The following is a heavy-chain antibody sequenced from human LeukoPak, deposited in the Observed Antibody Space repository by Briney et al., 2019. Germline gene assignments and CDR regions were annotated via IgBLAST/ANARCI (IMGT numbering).Heavy chain of an antibody. D-gene: IGHD4-23*01. CDR2: IYSGGST. CDR3: ARDQTVATDAAFDI. J-gene: IGHJ3*02. CDR1: GFTVSSNY. V-gene: IGHV3-66*02. Sequence: GGSLRLSCAASGFTVSSNYMSWVRQAPGKGLEWVSVIYSGGSTYYADSVKGRFTISRDNSKNTLYLQMSSLRAEDPAVYYCARDQTVATDAAFDIWGQGTMVTVSS.